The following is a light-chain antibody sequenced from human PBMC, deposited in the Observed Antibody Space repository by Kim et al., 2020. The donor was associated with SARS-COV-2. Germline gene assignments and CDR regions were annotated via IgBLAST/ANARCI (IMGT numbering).Light chain of an antibody. Sequence: DIQMTQSPSSVSASIGDRVTITCRATQAISTSLAWYQQKPGKAPKLLIYAASTLQSGVPSRFSGSGSGTDFTLTISSLQPEDFATYHCQQGKSFPYTFGQGTKLEI. V-gene: IGKV1D-12*01. CDR3: QQGKSFPYT. J-gene: IGKJ2*01. CDR2: AAS. CDR1: QAISTS.